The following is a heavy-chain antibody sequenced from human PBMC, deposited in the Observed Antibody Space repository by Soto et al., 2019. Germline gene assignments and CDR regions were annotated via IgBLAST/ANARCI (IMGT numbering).Heavy chain of an antibody. CDR3: ARSRAAAENNWFYP. J-gene: IGHJ5*02. CDR2: IIPIFGTA. Sequence: SVKVSCKASGGTFSSYAISWVRQAPGQGLEWMGGIIPIFGTANYAQKFQGRVTITADESTSTAYMELSSLRSEDTAVYYCARSRAAAENNWFYPWGQGTLVTVSS. V-gene: IGHV1-69*13. D-gene: IGHD6-13*01. CDR1: GGTFSSYA.